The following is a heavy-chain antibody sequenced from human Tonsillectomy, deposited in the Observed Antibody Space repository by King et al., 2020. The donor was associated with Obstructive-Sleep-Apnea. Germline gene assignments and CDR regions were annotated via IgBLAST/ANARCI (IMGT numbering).Heavy chain of an antibody. CDR3: AKDRGMSYYGMDV. D-gene: IGHD3-10*01. J-gene: IGHJ6*02. CDR1: GFTFSSYG. Sequence: VQLVESGGGVVQPGRSLRLSCAASGFTFSSYGMHWVRQAPGKGLEGVAIISYDGSNKYYADSVKGRFTISRDNSKNTLYLQMNSLRAEDTAVYYCAKDRGMSYYGMDVWGQGTTVTVSS. CDR2: ISYDGSNK. V-gene: IGHV3-30*18.